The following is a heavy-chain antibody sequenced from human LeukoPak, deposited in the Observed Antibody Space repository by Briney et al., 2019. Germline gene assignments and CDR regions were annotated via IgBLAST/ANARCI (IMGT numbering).Heavy chain of an antibody. D-gene: IGHD3-3*01. Sequence: SETLSLTCSVAGASISTYYWSWIRQPPGKGLEWIGYISYSATPNYNPSLKSRVTISVDTSKNQFSLKVNSVTAADTAVYYCTRHQFARDFWSGFAGMDVWGQGTTVSVSS. CDR2: ISYSATP. J-gene: IGHJ6*02. CDR1: GASISTYY. V-gene: IGHV4-59*08. CDR3: TRHQFARDFWSGFAGMDV.